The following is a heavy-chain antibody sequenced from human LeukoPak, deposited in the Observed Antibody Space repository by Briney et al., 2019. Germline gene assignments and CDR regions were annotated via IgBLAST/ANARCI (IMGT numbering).Heavy chain of an antibody. J-gene: IGHJ4*02. V-gene: IGHV3-30-3*01. CDR1: GFTFSSYA. D-gene: IGHD6-19*01. Sequence: GGSLRLSCAAPGFTFSSYAMYWVRQAPGKGLEWVAVISYDGSNKYYADSVKGRFTISRDNSKNTLYLQMNSLRAEDTAVYYCARDLIPSIAVAGHNPFDYWGQGTLVTVSS. CDR3: ARDLIPSIAVAGHNPFDY. CDR2: ISYDGSNK.